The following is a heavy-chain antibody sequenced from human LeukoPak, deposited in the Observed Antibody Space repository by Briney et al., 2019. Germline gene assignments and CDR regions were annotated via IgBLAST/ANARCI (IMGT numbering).Heavy chain of an antibody. CDR1: GYTFSDFS. D-gene: IGHD3-22*01. V-gene: IGHV3-21*01. J-gene: IGHJ4*02. CDR2: ISVRSNYR. Sequence: GGSLRLSCAASGYTFSDFSVNWVRQAPGKGLEWVSSISVRSNYRYYADSVRGRFTISRDDARDSPFLQMNSLRAEDTAVYFCVRLRRNNDRSGYYYYYDYWGQGTLVTVSS. CDR3: VRLRRNNDRSGYYYYYDY.